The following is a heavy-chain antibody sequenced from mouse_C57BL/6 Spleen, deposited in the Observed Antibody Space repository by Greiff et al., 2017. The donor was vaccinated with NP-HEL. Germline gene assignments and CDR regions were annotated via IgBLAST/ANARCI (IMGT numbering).Heavy chain of an antibody. CDR3: ARDYYGSSYAMDY. V-gene: IGHV5-4*01. D-gene: IGHD1-1*01. CDR1: GFTFSSYA. Sequence: EVQLVESGGGLVKPGGSLKLSCAASGFTFSSYAMSWVRQTPDKRLEWVATISDGGSYTYYPDNVKGRFTISRDNAKNNLYLQMRHLKSEDTAMYYCARDYYGSSYAMDYWGQGTSVTVSS. CDR2: ISDGGSYT. J-gene: IGHJ4*01.